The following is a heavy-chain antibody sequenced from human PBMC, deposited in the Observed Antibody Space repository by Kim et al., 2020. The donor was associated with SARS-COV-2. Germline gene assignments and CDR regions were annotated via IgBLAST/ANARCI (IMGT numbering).Heavy chain of an antibody. Sequence: SETLSLTCTVSGGSISSSSYYWGWIRQPPGKGLEWIGSIYYSGSTYYNPSLKSRVTISVDTSKNQFSLKLSSVTAADTAVYYCARQKRSGRIDYWGQGTLVTVSS. V-gene: IGHV4-39*07. CDR2: IYYSGST. J-gene: IGHJ4*02. CDR3: ARQKRSGRIDY. D-gene: IGHD6-19*01. CDR1: GGSISSSSYY.